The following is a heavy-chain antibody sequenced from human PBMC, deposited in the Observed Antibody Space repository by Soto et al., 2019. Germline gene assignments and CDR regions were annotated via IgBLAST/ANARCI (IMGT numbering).Heavy chain of an antibody. CDR2: ISGSGGST. CDR1: GFTFSSYA. J-gene: IGHJ4*02. Sequence: EVRLLESGGGLVQPGGSLRLSCAASGFTFSSYAMSWVRQAPGKGLEWVSAISGSGGSTYYADSVKGRFTISRDNSKNTLYLQMNSLRAEDTAVYYCAKDSYSSSSFPDYWGQGTLVTVSS. CDR3: AKDSYSSSSFPDY. V-gene: IGHV3-23*01. D-gene: IGHD6-6*01.